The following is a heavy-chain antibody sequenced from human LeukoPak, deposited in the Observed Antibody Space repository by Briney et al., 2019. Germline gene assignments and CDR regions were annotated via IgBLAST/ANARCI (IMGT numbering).Heavy chain of an antibody. CDR3: AGGGTETFDY. J-gene: IGHJ4*02. V-gene: IGHV4-59*01. CDR2: IYYSGST. D-gene: IGHD3-16*01. CDR1: GGSISSYY. Sequence: SETLSLTCTGSGGSISSYYWSWIRQPPGKGLEWIGYIYYSGSTNYNPSLKSRVTISVDTSKNQFSLKLSSVTAADTAVYYCAGGGTETFDYWGQGTLVTVSS.